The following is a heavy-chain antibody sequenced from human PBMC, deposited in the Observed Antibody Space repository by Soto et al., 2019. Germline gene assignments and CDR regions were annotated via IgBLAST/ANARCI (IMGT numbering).Heavy chain of an antibody. CDR1: GFTFSAYD. V-gene: IGHV3-13*01. CDR3: ARQASYWHGGGGWLDP. CDR2: IGTQHDT. Sequence: EVQLVESGGGLVQPGGSLRLSCAASGFTFSAYDMHWVRQATGKGLEWVAAIGTQHDTYYPDSVKGRFTISRENAKTSLYLQMNSLRAGDTAVYYCARQASYWHGGGGWLDPWGQGTLVTVSS. D-gene: IGHD2-8*02. J-gene: IGHJ5*02.